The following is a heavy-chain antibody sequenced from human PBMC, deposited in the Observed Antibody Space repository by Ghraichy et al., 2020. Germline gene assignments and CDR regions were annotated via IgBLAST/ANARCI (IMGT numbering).Heavy chain of an antibody. D-gene: IGHD6-19*01. V-gene: IGHV4-34*01. CDR1: GGSFSGYY. CDR2: INHSGST. J-gene: IGHJ5*01. Sequence: SETLSLTCAVYGGSFSGYYWSWIRQPPGKGLEWIGEINHSGSTNYNPSLKSRVTISVDTSKNQFSLKLSSVTAADTAVYYCARRPGYSSGWFGYWGQGTLVTVSS. CDR3: ARRPGYSSGWFGY.